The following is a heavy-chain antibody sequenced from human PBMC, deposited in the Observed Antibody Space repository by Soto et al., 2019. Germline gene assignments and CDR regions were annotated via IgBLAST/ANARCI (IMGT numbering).Heavy chain of an antibody. J-gene: IGHJ4*02. CDR1: GFRFSDHY. D-gene: IGHD3-10*01. CDR2: ISSSGATM. CDR3: AGDPCYSGSAF. V-gene: IGHV3-11*01. Sequence: GGSLRLSCAASGFRFSDHYMTWIRQAPGKGLGWGSKISSSGATMYYADSVKGRFTVSRDNAQNSLYLQMNGLTAEDTAVYYCAGDPCYSGSAFWGQGTMVTVSS.